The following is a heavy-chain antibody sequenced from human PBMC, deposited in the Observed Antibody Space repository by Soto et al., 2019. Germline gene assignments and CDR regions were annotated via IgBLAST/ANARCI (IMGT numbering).Heavy chain of an antibody. CDR1: GDSVSSNSAA. J-gene: IGHJ6*02. CDR2: TYYRSKWYN. V-gene: IGHV6-1*01. Sequence: PSQTLSLTCAISGDSVSSNSAAWNWIRQSPSRGLEWLGRTYYRSKWYNDYAVSVKSRITINPDTSKNQFSLQLNSVTPEDTAVYHCARESCSSTSCYVRRYYHYYYYGMDVWGQGTTVTVSS. CDR3: ARESCSSTSCYVRRYYHYYYYGMDV. D-gene: IGHD2-2*01.